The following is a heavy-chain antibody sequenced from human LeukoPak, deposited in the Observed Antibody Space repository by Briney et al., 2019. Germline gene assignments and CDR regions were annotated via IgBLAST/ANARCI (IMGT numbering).Heavy chain of an antibody. Sequence: GASVKVSYKATGYTFTSYGISWVRQAPGQELEWMGWISAYNGNTNYAQNLQGRVTMTTDTSTSTAYMELRSLRSDDTAVYYCARDQALIVVVVAAEPPSDYWGQGTLVTVSS. CDR2: ISAYNGNT. CDR3: ARDQALIVVVVAAEPPSDY. V-gene: IGHV1-18*01. J-gene: IGHJ4*02. D-gene: IGHD2-15*01. CDR1: GYTFTSYG.